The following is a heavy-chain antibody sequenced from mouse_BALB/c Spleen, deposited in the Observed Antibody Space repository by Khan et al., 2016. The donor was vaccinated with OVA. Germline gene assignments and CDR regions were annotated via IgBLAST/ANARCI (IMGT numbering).Heavy chain of an antibody. CDR1: GFSLTSYG. D-gene: IGHD1-1*01. V-gene: IGHV2-3*01. Sequence: QVQLKESGPGLVAPSQSLSITCTVSGFSLTSYGVNWVRQPPGTGLSWLGVIWGAGSTNNHSALISRLSISKDNSKSQVFLKLTHLQTDDTATYYCAKAYYGSSLDAMDYWGQGTSVTVSS. CDR3: AKAYYGSSLDAMDY. J-gene: IGHJ4*01. CDR2: IWGAGST.